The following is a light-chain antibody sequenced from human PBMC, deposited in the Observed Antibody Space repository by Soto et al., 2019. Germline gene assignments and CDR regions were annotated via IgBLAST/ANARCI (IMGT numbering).Light chain of an antibody. CDR1: QGIISY. Sequence: IEMTQSPSSLSASTGDRVTITGVASQGIISYLAWYQQKPGKAPKLLIYAASTLQSGVPSRFSGSGSGTDFTLTISCLQSEDFATYYCQQYYSYPPTFGQGTKVDIK. V-gene: IGKV1-8*01. CDR2: AAS. CDR3: QQYYSYPPT. J-gene: IGKJ1*01.